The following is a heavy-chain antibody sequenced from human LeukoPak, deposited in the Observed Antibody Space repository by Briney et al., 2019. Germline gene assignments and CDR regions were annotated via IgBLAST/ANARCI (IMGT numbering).Heavy chain of an antibody. D-gene: IGHD3-10*01. CDR2: IWYDGSEK. J-gene: IGHJ3*02. CDR3: ARDRWFGDEDSFDI. CDR1: GFTFSTYG. V-gene: IGHV3-33*01. Sequence: GGSLRLSCAASGFTFSTYGMHWVRHAPGKGLEWVAVIWYDGSEKYYADSVKGRFTISRDNSKNTMYLQVNSLRAEDTAIYYCARDRWFGDEDSFDIWGQGTMVTVSS.